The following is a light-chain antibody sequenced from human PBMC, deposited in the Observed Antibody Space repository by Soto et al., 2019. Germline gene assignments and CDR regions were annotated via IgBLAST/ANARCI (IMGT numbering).Light chain of an antibody. CDR1: QSVSSN. V-gene: IGKV3-15*01. CDR3: QHYNIWPLYT. CDR2: AAS. J-gene: IGKJ2*01. Sequence: EIVMTQSPATLSVSPGERATLSCRASQSVSSNLAWYQQRPGQAPRLLIYAASTRATGIPARFSGSGSGTEFTLTISSLQSEDFAVYYCQHYNIWPLYTFGQGTKVDI.